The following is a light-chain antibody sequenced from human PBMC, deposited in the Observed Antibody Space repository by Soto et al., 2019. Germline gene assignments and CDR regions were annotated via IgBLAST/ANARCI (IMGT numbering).Light chain of an antibody. CDR1: QSVSSNY. V-gene: IGKV3-20*01. Sequence: EIVLTQSPGTLSLSPGDRATLSCRASQSVSSNYLAWYQQKPGQAPRLLIYGASSRATGVPDRFTGSGSGTSFTLTIRRLEPEDFCMYYCQAYGDSPRRFGQGTKVEI. CDR2: GAS. CDR3: QAYGDSPRR. J-gene: IGKJ1*01.